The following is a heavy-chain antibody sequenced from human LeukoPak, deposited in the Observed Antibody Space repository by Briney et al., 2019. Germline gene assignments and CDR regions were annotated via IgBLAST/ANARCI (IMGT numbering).Heavy chain of an antibody. CDR3: ARDRIVVVPAAIKGYYYYMDV. J-gene: IGHJ6*03. D-gene: IGHD2-2*02. V-gene: IGHV1-18*01. CDR1: GYTFTSYG. Sequence: ASVKVSCKASGYTFTSYGISWVRQAPGQGLEWMGWISAYNGNTNYAQKLQGRVTMTTDTSTSTAYMELRSLRSDDTAVYYCARDRIVVVPAAIKGYYYYMDVWGKGTTVTVSS. CDR2: ISAYNGNT.